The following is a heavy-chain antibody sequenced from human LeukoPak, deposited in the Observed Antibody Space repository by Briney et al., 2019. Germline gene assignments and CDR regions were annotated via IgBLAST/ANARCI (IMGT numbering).Heavy chain of an antibody. CDR3: ARDQEIVATI. CDR2: ISSSSSTI. J-gene: IGHJ4*02. V-gene: IGHV3-48*02. D-gene: IGHD5-12*01. CDR1: GFAFSSYC. Sequence: GGSLRLSCAAPGFAFSSYCMNWVRQAPGKRLQWVSYISSSSSTIYYADSVKGRFTISRDNAKNSLYLQMNSLRDEDTAVYYCARDQEIVATIGGQGTLVTVSS.